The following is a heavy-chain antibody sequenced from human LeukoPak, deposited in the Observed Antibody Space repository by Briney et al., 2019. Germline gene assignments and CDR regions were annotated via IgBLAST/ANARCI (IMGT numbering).Heavy chain of an antibody. CDR1: GGTFSSYA. CDR2: IIPIFGTA. V-gene: IGHV1-69*13. J-gene: IGHJ5*02. Sequence: SVKVSCKASGGTFSSYAISWVRQAPGQGLEWMGGIIPIFGTANYAQKFQGRVTITADESTSTAYMELSSLRSDDTAVYYCARVPAEGGAWFDPWGQGTLVTVSS. CDR3: ARVPAEGGAWFDP. D-gene: IGHD6-13*01.